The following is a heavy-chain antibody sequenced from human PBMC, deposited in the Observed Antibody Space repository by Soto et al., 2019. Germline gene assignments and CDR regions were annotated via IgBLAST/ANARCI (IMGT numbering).Heavy chain of an antibody. CDR2: IYYSGST. Sequence: QVQLQESGPGLVKPSETLSLTCTVSGGSISSYYWSWIRQPPGKGLEWIGYIYYSGSTNYNPSLKSRVTVSVDTSNNQFSLKLSSVTAADTAVYYCARDPVGDNRFDPWGQGTLVTVSS. J-gene: IGHJ5*02. D-gene: IGHD3-16*01. CDR3: ARDPVGDNRFDP. V-gene: IGHV4-59*01. CDR1: GGSISSYY.